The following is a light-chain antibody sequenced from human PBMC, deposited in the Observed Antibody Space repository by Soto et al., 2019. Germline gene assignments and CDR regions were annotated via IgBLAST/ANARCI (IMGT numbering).Light chain of an antibody. CDR2: DVS. CDR3: SSYTSSSLYV. Sequence: QSALTQPASVSGAPLQSITISCTGTSSDVGGYDYVSWYQHHPGKAPKLMIYDVSNRPSGVSNRFSGSKSGNTASLTISGLQAEDEADYYCSSYTSSSLYVFGTGTKVTVL. J-gene: IGLJ1*01. V-gene: IGLV2-14*03. CDR1: SSDVGGYDY.